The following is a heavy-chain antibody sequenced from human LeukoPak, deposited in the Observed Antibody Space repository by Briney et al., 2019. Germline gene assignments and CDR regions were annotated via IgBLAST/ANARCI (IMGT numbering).Heavy chain of an antibody. D-gene: IGHD2-2*01. CDR1: GFTFSSYA. CDR3: ARDPRGYCSSTSCHPWFDP. V-gene: IGHV3-30-3*01. Sequence: GGSLRLSCAASGFTFSSYAMHWVRQAPGKGLEWVAVISYDGSNKYYADSVKGRFTISRDNAKNSLYLQMNSLRAEDTAVYYCARDPRGYCSSTSCHPWFDPWGQGTLVTVSS. J-gene: IGHJ5*02. CDR2: ISYDGSNK.